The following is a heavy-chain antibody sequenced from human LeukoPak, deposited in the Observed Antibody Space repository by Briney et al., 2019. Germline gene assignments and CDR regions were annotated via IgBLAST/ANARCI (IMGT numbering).Heavy chain of an antibody. CDR2: INPSGGST. CDR1: GYTFTSYY. V-gene: IGHV1-46*01. Sequence: ASVKVSCKASGYTFTSYYMHWVRQAPGQGLEWMGIINPSGGSTSYAQKFQGRVTMSRDTSISTAYMEVSRLRSDDTAVYYCAREPIVLVPAAIFNWFDPWGQGTLVTVSS. CDR3: AREPIVLVPAAIFNWFDP. J-gene: IGHJ5*02. D-gene: IGHD2-2*02.